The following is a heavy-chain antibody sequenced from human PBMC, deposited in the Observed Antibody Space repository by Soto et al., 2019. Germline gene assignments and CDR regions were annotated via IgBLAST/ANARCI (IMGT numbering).Heavy chain of an antibody. CDR2: IIPIFGTA. J-gene: IGHJ6*02. D-gene: IGHD5-12*01. V-gene: IGHV1-69*06. CDR1: GGTFSSYA. CDR3: ARSGYSGYKMDAYYYYYYGMDV. Sequence: ASVKVSCKASGGTFSSYAISWVRQAPGQGLEWMGGIIPIFGTANYAQKFQGRVTITADKSTSTAYVELSSLRSEDTAVYYCARSGYSGYKMDAYYYYYYGMDVWGQGTTVTVSS.